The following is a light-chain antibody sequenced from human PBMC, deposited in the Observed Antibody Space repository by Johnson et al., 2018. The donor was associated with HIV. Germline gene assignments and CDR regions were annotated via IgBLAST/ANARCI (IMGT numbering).Light chain of an antibody. CDR3: GTWDTSLSAGV. J-gene: IGLJ1*01. V-gene: IGLV1-51*01. Sequence: QSVLTQPPSVSAAPGQKVTISCSGSSSNIGRNYVSWYQQLPGTAPKLLIYDNNKRPSGIPDRFSGSKSGTSATLGITGLQTGDEADYYCGTWDTSLSAGVFVPGTKVTVL. CDR1: SSNIGRNY. CDR2: DNN.